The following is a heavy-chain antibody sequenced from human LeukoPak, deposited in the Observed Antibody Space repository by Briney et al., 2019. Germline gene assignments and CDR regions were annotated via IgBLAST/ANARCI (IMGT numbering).Heavy chain of an antibody. CDR1: GFTVDSNY. J-gene: IGHJ6*02. V-gene: IGHV3-66*02. D-gene: IGHD6-13*01. Sequence: AGGSLRLSCAASGFTVDSNYMIWVRQPPGKGLEWVGLIYTGGSTYYADSLRGRFTISRDNSKNTLSLQMNSLRPEDTAVYYCARGFGRAAANVFGRYTMDVWGQGTTVTVSS. CDR3: ARGFGRAAANVFGRYTMDV. CDR2: IYTGGST.